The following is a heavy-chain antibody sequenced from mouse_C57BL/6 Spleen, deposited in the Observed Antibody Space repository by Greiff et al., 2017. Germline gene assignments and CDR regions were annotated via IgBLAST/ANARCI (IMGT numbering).Heavy chain of an antibody. Sequence: VQLQQPGAELVKPGASVKLSCKASGYTFTSYWMHWVKQRPGQGLEWIGMIHPNSGSTNYNEKFKSKATLTVDKSSSTAYMQLSSLTSEDSAVYVCARSRSNRYFDYWGQGTTLTVSS. J-gene: IGHJ2*01. D-gene: IGHD2-5*01. CDR2: IHPNSGST. CDR3: ARSRSNRYFDY. CDR1: GYTFTSYW. V-gene: IGHV1-64*01.